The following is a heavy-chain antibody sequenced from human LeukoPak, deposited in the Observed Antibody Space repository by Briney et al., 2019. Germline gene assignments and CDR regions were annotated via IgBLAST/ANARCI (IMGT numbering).Heavy chain of an antibody. D-gene: IGHD6-19*01. J-gene: IGHJ4*02. CDR3: TSASYSSGWYLDY. Sequence: GGSLRLSCTASGFTFGDYAMSWFRQAPGKGLEWVGFIRSKAYGGTTEYAASVKGRFTISRDDSKSIAYLQMNSLKTEDTAVYYCTSASYSSGWYLDYWGQGTLVTVSS. CDR2: IRSKAYGGTT. V-gene: IGHV3-49*03. CDR1: GFTFGDYA.